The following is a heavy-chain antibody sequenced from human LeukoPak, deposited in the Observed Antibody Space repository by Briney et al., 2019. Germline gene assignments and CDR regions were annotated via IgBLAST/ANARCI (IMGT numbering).Heavy chain of an antibody. CDR3: ARDMLGYYYGSGNYGSFDT. CDR2: IYYGGIS. J-gene: IGHJ5*02. V-gene: IGHV4-59*11. CDR1: GGSISNHY. D-gene: IGHD3-10*01. Sequence: PSETLSLTCTVSGGSISNHYWTWIRQSPGKGLEWIGYIYYGGISDYNPSLRSRVTMSVDTSKNQFSLKLNSLTAADTAVYYCARDMLGYYYGSGNYGSFDTWGQGTLVTVSS.